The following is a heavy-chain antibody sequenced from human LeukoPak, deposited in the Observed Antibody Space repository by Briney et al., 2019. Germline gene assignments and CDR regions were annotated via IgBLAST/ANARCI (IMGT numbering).Heavy chain of an antibody. V-gene: IGHV3-23*01. CDR2: LSGSGGGT. Sequence: PGGSLRLSCAASGFTFSTYAMSWVRQAPGKGLEWVSALSGSGGGTYHADSVKGRFTMSRDNSKNTLYLQMNSLRAEDTAVYYCAKGGPQLCYDSSGYYFLDYWGQGTLVTVSS. CDR3: AKGGPQLCYDSSGYYFLDY. J-gene: IGHJ4*02. CDR1: GFTFSTYA. D-gene: IGHD3-22*01.